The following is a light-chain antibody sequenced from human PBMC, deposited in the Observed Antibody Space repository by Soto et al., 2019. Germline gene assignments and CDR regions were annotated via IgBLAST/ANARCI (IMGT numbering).Light chain of an antibody. CDR1: QSVGRD. V-gene: IGKV3-15*01. J-gene: IGKJ3*01. Sequence: EIVSTQSPGTVSLPTGERDTLSCRASQSVGRDLARYQQKPGQAPRLLIYGASTRATGIPARFTGSGSGTEFTLAINSLQSEGFAVYWCQQYNTWPPTFGPGTKVDIK. CDR3: QQYNTWPPT. CDR2: GAS.